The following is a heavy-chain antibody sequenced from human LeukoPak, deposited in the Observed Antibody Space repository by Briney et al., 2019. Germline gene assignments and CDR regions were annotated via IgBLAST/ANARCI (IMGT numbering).Heavy chain of an antibody. CDR3: ARGRTSGIVVVPAAHFDY. Sequence: SETLSLTCAVYGGSFSGYYWSWIRQPPGKGLEWIGEINHSGSTNYNPSLKSRVTISVDTSKNQFSLKLSSVTAADTAVYYCARGRTSGIVVVPAAHFDYWGQGTLVTVSS. CDR1: GGSFSGYY. D-gene: IGHD2-2*01. CDR2: INHSGST. V-gene: IGHV4-34*01. J-gene: IGHJ4*02.